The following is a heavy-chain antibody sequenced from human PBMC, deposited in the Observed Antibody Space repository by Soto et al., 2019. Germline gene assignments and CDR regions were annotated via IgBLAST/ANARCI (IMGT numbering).Heavy chain of an antibody. Sequence: PSETLCLTCAVSGDSMSSSDYYGGWIRQPPGKGLEWIGSIYYSGSTYYNPSLQSRVAISVDTSKNQFSLKLKSVTAADTAIYYCARRTVNIRTFYSGLKTHCFDYWGQGAPVTVS. V-gene: IGHV4-39*01. CDR3: ARRTVNIRTFYSGLKTHCFDY. D-gene: IGHD6-19*01. J-gene: IGHJ4*02. CDR2: IYYSGST. CDR1: GDSMSSSDYY.